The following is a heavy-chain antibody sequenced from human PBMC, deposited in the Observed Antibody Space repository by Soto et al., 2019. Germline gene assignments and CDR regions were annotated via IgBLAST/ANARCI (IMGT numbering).Heavy chain of an antibody. Sequence: QVQLQQWGAGLLKPSETLSLTCAVYGGSFSGYYWSWIRQPPGKGLEWIGEINHSGSTNYNPSLKSRVTISVDTSKDQFSLKLSSVTAADTAVYYCARGDDSSGYHDLGPPVNWVQGTLVTVSS. D-gene: IGHD3-22*01. CDR1: GGSFSGYY. CDR2: INHSGST. V-gene: IGHV4-34*01. J-gene: IGHJ4*02. CDR3: ARGDDSSGYHDLGPPVN.